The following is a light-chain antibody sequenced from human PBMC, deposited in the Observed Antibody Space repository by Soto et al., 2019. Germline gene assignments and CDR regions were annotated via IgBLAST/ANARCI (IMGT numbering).Light chain of an antibody. CDR3: QQYSGRPYT. Sequence: DIQMTQSPSTLSAYVGERVTITCRASQSISPWLAWYQKKPGKAPNLRIYRASNLQTGVPSRFSGSGSGTEFTLTINCLQPDDFATYYGQQYSGRPYTFGQGTKLEIE. V-gene: IGKV1-5*03. CDR2: RAS. J-gene: IGKJ2*01. CDR1: QSISPW.